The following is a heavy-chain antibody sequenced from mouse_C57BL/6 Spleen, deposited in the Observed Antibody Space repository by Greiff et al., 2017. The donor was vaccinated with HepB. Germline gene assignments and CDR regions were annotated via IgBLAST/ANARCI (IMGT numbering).Heavy chain of an antibody. V-gene: IGHV1-82*01. J-gene: IGHJ2*01. D-gene: IGHD1-1*01. CDR2: IYPGDGDT. CDR1: GYAFSSSW. CDR3: ARVGYGSSYYFDY. Sequence: QVQLKESGPELVKPGASVKISCKASGYAFSSSWMNWVKQRPGKGLEWIGRIYPGDGDTNYNEKFKSKATMTVDKASSTAYMQLSSLTSEDSAVYYCARVGYGSSYYFDYWGQGTTLTVSS.